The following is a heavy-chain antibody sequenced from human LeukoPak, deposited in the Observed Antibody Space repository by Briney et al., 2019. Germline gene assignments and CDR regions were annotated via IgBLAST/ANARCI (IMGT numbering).Heavy chain of an antibody. J-gene: IGHJ4*02. V-gene: IGHV3-74*01. CDR2: INGDGSYT. Sequence: GGSPRLSCAASELTFSNYWMNWVRQAPGKGLVWVSLINGDGSYTNYADSVKGRFTISRDDAKNTLYLQMNSLRAEDTAVYYCVRRVNSGTYYYFDYWGQGTLVTVSS. CDR3: VRRVNSGTYYYFDY. D-gene: IGHD1-26*01. CDR1: ELTFSNYW.